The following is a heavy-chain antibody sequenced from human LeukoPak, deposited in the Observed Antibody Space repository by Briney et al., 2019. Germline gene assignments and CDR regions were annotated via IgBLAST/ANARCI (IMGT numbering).Heavy chain of an antibody. CDR2: ISSGSTTI. CDR1: GFTFSSYG. CDR3: ARGRYCSSTGCYDAFDY. Sequence: GGSLRLYCAASGFTFSSYGLNWVRQAPGKGLEWISYISSGSTTIYYADSVKGRFTISRDNAKNSLYLQMNSLRAEDTAVYYCARGRYCSSTGCYDAFDYWGQGTLVTVSS. V-gene: IGHV3-48*01. J-gene: IGHJ4*02. D-gene: IGHD2-2*01.